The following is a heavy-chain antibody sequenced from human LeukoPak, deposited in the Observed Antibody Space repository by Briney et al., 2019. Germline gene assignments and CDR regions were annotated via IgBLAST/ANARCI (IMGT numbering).Heavy chain of an antibody. CDR2: IYCSGST. V-gene: IGHV4-59*01. J-gene: IGHJ4*02. D-gene: IGHD2-15*01. CDR1: GDSISSYY. Sequence: SETQSLTCTVSGDSISSYYWSWIRQPPGKGLEWIGYIYCSGSTNYNPSLKSRVTISVDTSKNQFSLKLSSVTAADTAVYYCARATITCSGGSCSLYYFDYWGQGTLVTVSS. CDR3: ARATITCSGGSCSLYYFDY.